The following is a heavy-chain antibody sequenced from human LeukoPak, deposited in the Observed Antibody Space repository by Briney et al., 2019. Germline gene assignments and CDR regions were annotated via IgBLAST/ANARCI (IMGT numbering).Heavy chain of an antibody. CDR3: ARESPEWRYFDY. J-gene: IGHJ4*02. V-gene: IGHV3-21*01. Sequence: GGSLRLSCAASGFTFTSYTMNWGCQAPRKGQGWVSAISSSSNYIYYADSVKGRFTISRNNAKNSPQLQMNSLRAEDTAVYYCARESPEWRYFDYWGQGTLVTVSS. D-gene: IGHD2-8*01. CDR2: ISSSSNYI. CDR1: GFTFTSYT.